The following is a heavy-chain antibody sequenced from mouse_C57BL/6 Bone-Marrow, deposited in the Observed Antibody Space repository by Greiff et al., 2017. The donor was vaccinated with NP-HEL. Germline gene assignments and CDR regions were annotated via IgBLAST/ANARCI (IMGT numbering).Heavy chain of an antibody. CDR2: INPSTGGT. J-gene: IGHJ2*01. V-gene: IGHV1-42*01. CDR1: GYSFTGYY. Sequence: VQLQQSGPELVKPGASVKISCKASGYSFTGYYMNWVKQSPEKSLEWIGEINPSTGGTTYNQKFKAKATLTVDKSSSTAYMQLKSLTSEDSAVYYCARSRIYYYGSSVYFDYWGQGTTLTGSS. CDR3: ARSRIYYYGSSVYFDY. D-gene: IGHD1-1*01.